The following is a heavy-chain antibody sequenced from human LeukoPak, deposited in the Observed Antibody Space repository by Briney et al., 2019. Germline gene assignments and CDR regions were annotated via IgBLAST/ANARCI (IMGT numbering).Heavy chain of an antibody. J-gene: IGHJ4*02. Sequence: PRRSLRLSCAASGXTFSSYGMHGVRQAPGKGLEWVAVISYDGSNKYYADSVKGRFTISRDNSKNTLYLQMNSLRAEDTAVYYCAKGTNDYSELDYWGQGTLVTVSS. V-gene: IGHV3-30*18. D-gene: IGHD2-15*01. CDR1: GXTFSSYG. CDR3: AKGTNDYSELDY. CDR2: ISYDGSNK.